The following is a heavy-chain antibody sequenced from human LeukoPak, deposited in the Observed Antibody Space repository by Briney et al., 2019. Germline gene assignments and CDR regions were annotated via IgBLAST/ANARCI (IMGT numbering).Heavy chain of an antibody. CDR2: IYYSGST. V-gene: IGHV4-31*03. CDR1: GGSISSGGYY. D-gene: IGHD3-3*01. CDR3: ARADFWSGYYSY. J-gene: IGHJ4*02. Sequence: TSQTLSLTCTVSGGSISSGGYYWSWIRRHPGKGLEWIGYIYYSGSTYYNPSLKSRVTISVDTSKNQFSLKLSSVTAADTAVYYYARADFWSGYYSYWGQGTLVTVSS.